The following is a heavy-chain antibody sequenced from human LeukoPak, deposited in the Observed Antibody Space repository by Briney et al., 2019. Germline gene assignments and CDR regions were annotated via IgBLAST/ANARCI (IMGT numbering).Heavy chain of an antibody. CDR3: ARDRYYYDSSGYYKLDV. CDR1: GGSISSSNW. Sequence: SETLSLTCAVSGGSISSSNWWSWVRQPPGKGLEWIGEIYHSGSTNYNPSLKSRVTISVDKSKNQFSLKLSSVTAADTAVYYCARDRYYYDSSGYYKLDVWGKGTTVTISS. V-gene: IGHV4-4*02. J-gene: IGHJ6*04. CDR2: IYHSGST. D-gene: IGHD3-22*01.